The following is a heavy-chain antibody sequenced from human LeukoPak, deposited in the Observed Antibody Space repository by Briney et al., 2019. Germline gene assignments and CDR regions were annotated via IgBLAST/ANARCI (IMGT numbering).Heavy chain of an antibody. CDR3: ARALEYYYDSSGYYSRDY. Sequence: GGSLRLSCAASGFTFSSYSMNWVRQAPGKGLEWVSSISSSSSYIYYADSVKGRFTISRDNAKNSLYLQMNSLRAEDTAVYYCARALEYYYDSSGYYSRDYWGQGTLVTVSS. CDR1: GFTFSSYS. D-gene: IGHD3-22*01. J-gene: IGHJ4*02. V-gene: IGHV3-21*01. CDR2: ISSSSSYI.